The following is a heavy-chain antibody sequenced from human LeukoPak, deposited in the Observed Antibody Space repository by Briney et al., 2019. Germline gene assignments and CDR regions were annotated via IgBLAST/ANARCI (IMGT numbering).Heavy chain of an antibody. CDR3: ARDSAIFGVVRPFDY. CDR2: ISSSSSYI. CDR1: GFTFSSYS. D-gene: IGHD3-3*01. Sequence: PGGSLRLSCAASGFTFSSYSMNWVRQAPGKGLEWVSSISSSSSYIYYADSVKGRFTISRDNAKNSLYLQMNSLRAEDTAVYYCARDSAIFGVVRPFDYWGQGTLVTVSS. V-gene: IGHV3-21*01. J-gene: IGHJ4*02.